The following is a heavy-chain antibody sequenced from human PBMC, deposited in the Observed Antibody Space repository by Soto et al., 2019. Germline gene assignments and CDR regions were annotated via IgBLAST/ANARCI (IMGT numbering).Heavy chain of an antibody. CDR1: GGTFSTYA. CDR2: IIPIFGTA. V-gene: IGHV1-69*13. CDR3: ARDGRIAAAGTPEYYFDY. Sequence: SVKVSCKASGGTFSTYAISWVRQAPGQGLEWMGGIIPIFGTANFAQKFQGRVTITADESTSTAYMELSSLRSEDTAVYYCARDGRIAAAGTPEYYFDYWGQGTLVTVPQ. J-gene: IGHJ4*02. D-gene: IGHD6-13*01.